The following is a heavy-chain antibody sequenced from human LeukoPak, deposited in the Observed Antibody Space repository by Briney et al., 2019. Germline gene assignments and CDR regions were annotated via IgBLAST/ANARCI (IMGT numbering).Heavy chain of an antibody. CDR3: ARAPRGIVATTSYYFDY. CDR2: INAGNGNT. CDR1: GYTFTSYG. D-gene: IGHD5-12*01. Sequence: ASVKVSCKASGYTFTSYGISWVRQAPGQRLEWMGWINAGNGNTKYSQEFQGRVTITRDTSASTAYMELSSLRSEDMAVYYCARAPRGIVATTSYYFDYWGQGTLVTVSS. J-gene: IGHJ4*02. V-gene: IGHV1-3*03.